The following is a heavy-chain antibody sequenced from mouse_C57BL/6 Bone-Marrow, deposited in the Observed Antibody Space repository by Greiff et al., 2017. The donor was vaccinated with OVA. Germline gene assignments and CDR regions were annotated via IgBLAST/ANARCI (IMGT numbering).Heavy chain of an antibody. Sequence: VQLQQSGAELVRPGASVKLSCKASGYTFTDYYINWLKRRPGQGLEWMERIDPEVGNTTYNEKFKGKATLTEEKSSSTAYMQLSSLTSEDSAVYFCARGGYYSNSWFAYWGKGTLVTVAA. CDR1: GYTFTDYY. V-gene: IGHV1-76*01. D-gene: IGHD2-5*01. CDR3: ARGGYYSNSWFAY. J-gene: IGHJ3*01. CDR2: IDPEVGNT.